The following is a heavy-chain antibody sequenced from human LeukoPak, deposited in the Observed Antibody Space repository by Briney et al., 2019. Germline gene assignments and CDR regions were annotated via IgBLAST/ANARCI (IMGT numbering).Heavy chain of an antibody. D-gene: IGHD3-3*01. Sequence: GGSLRLSCAASGFTFSSYGMHWVRQAPGKGLEWVAAISGSGGSTYYADSVKGRFTISRDNSKNTLYLQMNSLRAEDTAVYYCAKDVEYYDFWSGHAFDIWGQGTMVTVSS. CDR3: AKDVEYYDFWSGHAFDI. J-gene: IGHJ3*02. V-gene: IGHV3-23*01. CDR1: GFTFSSYG. CDR2: ISGSGGST.